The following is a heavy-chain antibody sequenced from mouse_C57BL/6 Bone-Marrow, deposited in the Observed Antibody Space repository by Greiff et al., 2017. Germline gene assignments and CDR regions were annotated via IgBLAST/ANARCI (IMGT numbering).Heavy chain of an antibody. CDR3: ARHERYYDYEGYFDY. Sequence: QVQLQQSGAELVKPGASVKLSCKASGYIFTEYTIHWVKQRSGQGLEWIGWVYPGSGSIKYNERFKDKVTLTADKSSNTVYMELSRLTSEDSAVYFCARHERYYDYEGYFDYWGQGTTLTVSS. D-gene: IGHD2-4*01. CDR2: VYPGSGSI. CDR1: GYIFTEYT. J-gene: IGHJ2*01. V-gene: IGHV1-62-2*01.